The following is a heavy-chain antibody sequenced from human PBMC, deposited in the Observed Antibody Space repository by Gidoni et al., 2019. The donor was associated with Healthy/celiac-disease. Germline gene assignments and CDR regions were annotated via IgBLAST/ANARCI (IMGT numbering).Heavy chain of an antibody. D-gene: IGHD3-16*01. Sequence: QVQLQESGPGLVKPSETLSLTCTVSGYSISSGYYWGWLRQPPGKGLEWIGSIYHSGSTYYNPSLKSRVTISVDTSKNQFSLKLSSVTAADTAVYYCASGGRVRGFDPWGQGTLVTVSS. CDR1: GYSISSGYY. J-gene: IGHJ5*02. CDR3: ASGGRVRGFDP. CDR2: IYHSGST. V-gene: IGHV4-38-2*02.